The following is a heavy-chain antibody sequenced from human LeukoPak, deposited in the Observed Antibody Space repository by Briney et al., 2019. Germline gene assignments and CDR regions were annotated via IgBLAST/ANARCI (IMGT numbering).Heavy chain of an antibody. Sequence: SETLSLTCTVSGGSISSYYWSWIRQPAGKGLEWIGRIYTSGSTNYNPSLKSRVTMSVDTSKNRFSLKLSSVTAADTAVYYCARQNGVGFATSMGDWFDPWGQGTLATVSS. J-gene: IGHJ5*02. CDR2: IYTSGST. V-gene: IGHV4-4*07. CDR3: ARQNGVGFATSMGDWFDP. CDR1: GGSISSYY. D-gene: IGHD2-8*01.